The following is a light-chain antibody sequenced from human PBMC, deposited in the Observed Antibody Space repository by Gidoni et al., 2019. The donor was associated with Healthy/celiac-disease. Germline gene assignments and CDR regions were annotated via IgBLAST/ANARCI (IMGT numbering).Light chain of an antibody. CDR1: QSVSSSY. J-gene: IGKJ5*01. V-gene: IGKV3-20*01. CDR3: QQYGSTPPIT. Sequence: IALTSSPGTLSLSPGERATLSFSASQSVSSSYLASYHQKTGQDARHLIYGASSRATGIPDRLSGSGSGTEFTLTISSREPEDVSVYYYQQYGSTPPITFGQGTRLEIK. CDR2: GAS.